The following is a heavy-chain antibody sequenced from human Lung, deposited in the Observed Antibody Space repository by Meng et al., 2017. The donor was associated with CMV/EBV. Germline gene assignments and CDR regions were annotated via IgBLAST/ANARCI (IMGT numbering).Heavy chain of an antibody. V-gene: IGHV3-11*01. J-gene: IGHJ4*01. Sequence: GGSLRLXCTVSGFTFSDYYMNWIRQAPGKGLQWVSYISSSGRTAHYADSVKGRFTISRDNAKNSLFLQMNSLSAEDTAVYYCAREAATVSYRWGQGTGVTVAS. CDR1: GFTFSDYY. CDR2: ISSSGRTA. CDR3: AREAATVSYR. D-gene: IGHD3-9*01.